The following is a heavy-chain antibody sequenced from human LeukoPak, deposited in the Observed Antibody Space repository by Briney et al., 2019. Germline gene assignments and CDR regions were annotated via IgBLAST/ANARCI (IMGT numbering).Heavy chain of an antibody. V-gene: IGHV1-58*02. J-gene: IGHJ2*01. CDR1: GFTFTSSA. Sequence: VASVKVSCKASGFTFTSSAMQWVRQARGQRLEWIGWIVVGSGNTNYAQKFQERVTVTRDMSTSTAYMELSSLRSEDTAVYYCAAPSSGWYFDLWGRGTLVTVSS. CDR2: IVVGSGNT. D-gene: IGHD6-19*01. CDR3: AAPSSGWYFDL.